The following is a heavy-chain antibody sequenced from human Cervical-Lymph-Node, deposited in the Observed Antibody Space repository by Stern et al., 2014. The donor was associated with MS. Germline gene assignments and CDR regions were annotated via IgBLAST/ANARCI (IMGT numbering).Heavy chain of an antibody. CDR1: GGSISSYY. V-gene: IGHV4-59*01. CDR2: IYYSGST. Sequence: VQLVESGPGLVKPSETLSLTCTVSGGSISSYYWSWIRQPPGKGLEWIGYIYYSGSTNYNPSLKSRVTISVDTSKNQFSLKLSSVTAADTAVYYCARGHNWFDPWGQGTLVTVSS. CDR3: ARGHNWFDP. J-gene: IGHJ5*02.